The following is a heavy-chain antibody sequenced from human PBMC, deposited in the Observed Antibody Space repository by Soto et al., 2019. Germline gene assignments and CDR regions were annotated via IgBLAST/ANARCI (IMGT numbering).Heavy chain of an antibody. Sequence: QVQLVESGGGLVKPGGSLRLSCAASGFTFSDYYMSWIRQAPGKGLEWVSYISSSGSTIYYADSVKGRFTMARDNDKNSLNLQINSLRAEDTAMYSCARSLAPAAKWRGGWFDPWGQGTLVTVSS. D-gene: IGHD2-2*01. CDR1: GFTFSDYY. CDR2: ISSSGSTI. V-gene: IGHV3-11*01. J-gene: IGHJ5*02. CDR3: ARSLAPAAKWRGGWFDP.